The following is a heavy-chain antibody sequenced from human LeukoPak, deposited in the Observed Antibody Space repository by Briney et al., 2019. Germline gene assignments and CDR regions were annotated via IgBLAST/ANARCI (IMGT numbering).Heavy chain of an antibody. CDR3: ARVAIPRYTSGWYDF. CDR2: IKQNGSEK. CDR1: GFTFSSYC. D-gene: IGHD6-19*01. Sequence: GGSLRLSCAASGFTFSSYCMSWVRQAPGKGLEWVADIKQNGSEKYYVDSVKGRFTISRDNAKNSLYLQMNSLRAEDTAVYYCARVAIPRYTSGWYDFWRQGTLVTVSS. J-gene: IGHJ4*02. V-gene: IGHV3-7*01.